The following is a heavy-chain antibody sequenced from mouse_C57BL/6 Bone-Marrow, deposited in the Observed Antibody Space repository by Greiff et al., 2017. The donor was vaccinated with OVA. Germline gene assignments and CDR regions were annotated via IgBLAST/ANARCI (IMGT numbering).Heavy chain of an antibody. CDR1: GFSLSTSGMG. J-gene: IGHJ3*01. V-gene: IGHV8-12*01. Sequence: QVTLKVCGPGILQSSQTLSLTCSFSGFSLSTSGMGVSWIRQPSGKGLEWLAHIYWDDDKRYNPSLKSRLTISKDTSRNQVFLKITSVDTADTATYYCARKDYGSSPFAYWGQGTLVTVSA. D-gene: IGHD1-1*01. CDR3: ARKDYGSSPFAY. CDR2: IYWDDDK.